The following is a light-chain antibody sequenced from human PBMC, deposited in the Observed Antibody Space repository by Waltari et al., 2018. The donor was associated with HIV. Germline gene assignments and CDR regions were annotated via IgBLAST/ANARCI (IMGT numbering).Light chain of an antibody. CDR1: QSVRRI. V-gene: IGKV3-15*01. CDR2: GAA. Sequence: EIVMTQSPSILSVSPGERATLLCRASQSVRRILAWYQQRPGQTPRLLIYGAAVRATDIPARFSGSWSGTEFTLTISSLQSEDFAFYSCQQYNHWPLAFGQGTKVE. CDR3: QQYNHWPLA. J-gene: IGKJ1*01.